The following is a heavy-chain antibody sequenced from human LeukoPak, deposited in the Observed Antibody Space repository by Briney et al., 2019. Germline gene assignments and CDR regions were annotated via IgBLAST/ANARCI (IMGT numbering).Heavy chain of an antibody. D-gene: IGHD2-21*01. CDR3: ARDGYLKESGACPAGDY. CDR1: GFTFSDYW. V-gene: IGHV3-7*01. CDR2: IKEDGGEK. Sequence: GGSLRLSCAASGFTFSDYWMTWVRQAPGKGLEWVANIKEDGGEKNYVDSVKGRFTISRDNARNSLFLQMNSLRAEDTAIYYWARDGYLKESGACPAGDYGGQGPLVTVSS. J-gene: IGHJ4*02.